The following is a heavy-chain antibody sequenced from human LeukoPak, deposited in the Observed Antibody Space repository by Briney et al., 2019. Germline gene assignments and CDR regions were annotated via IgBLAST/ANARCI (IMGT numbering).Heavy chain of an antibody. Sequence: SETLSLTCTVSGGSISSYYWSWIRQPPGKGLEWIGYIYYSGSTNYNPSLKSRVTISVDTSKNQFSLKLSSVTAADTAVYYCARAATERFYYYYMDVWGKGTTVTVSS. CDR2: IYYSGST. V-gene: IGHV4-59*01. J-gene: IGHJ6*03. D-gene: IGHD3-3*01. CDR1: GGSISSYY. CDR3: ARAATERFYYYYMDV.